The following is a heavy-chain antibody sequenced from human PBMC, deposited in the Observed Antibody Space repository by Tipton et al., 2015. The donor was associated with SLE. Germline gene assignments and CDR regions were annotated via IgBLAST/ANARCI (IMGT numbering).Heavy chain of an antibody. CDR2: IYYSGTT. CDR3: AREGYSSGYYGDFDF. CDR1: GASISTDGVY. Sequence: TLSLTCTVSGASISTDGVYWSWIRQHPGKGLEWIGNIYYSGTTYYNTSFKSQFTISVDTSNNQFSLKVNSVTAADTAVYYCAREGYSSGYYGDFDFWGQGTLVTVSS. V-gene: IGHV4-31*01. D-gene: IGHD6-19*01. J-gene: IGHJ4*02.